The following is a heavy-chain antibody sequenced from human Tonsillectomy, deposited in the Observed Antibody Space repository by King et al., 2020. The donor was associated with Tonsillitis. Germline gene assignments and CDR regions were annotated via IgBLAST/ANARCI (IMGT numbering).Heavy chain of an antibody. D-gene: IGHD3-22*01. V-gene: IGHV4-31*03. CDR3: ARDHWYYDSSGYDAFDI. CDR1: GGSISSGGYY. Sequence: VQLQESGPGLVKPSQTLSLTCTVSGGSISSGGYYWSWLRQHPGKGLEWIGYIYYRGSTYYHPSLKSRVTISVDTSKNQFSLKLSSVTAADTAVYYCARDHWYYDSSGYDAFDIWGQGTMVTVSS. CDR2: IYYRGST. J-gene: IGHJ3*02.